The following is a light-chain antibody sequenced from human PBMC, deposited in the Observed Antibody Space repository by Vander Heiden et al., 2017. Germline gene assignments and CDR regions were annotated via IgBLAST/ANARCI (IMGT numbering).Light chain of an antibody. CDR1: SSNIGRNY. Sequence: QSVVTQPPSVSAAPGQKVSISCSGGSSNIGRNYVSRYLHVPGTAPKLLIHENNKRPSGIPDRFSASKSGTSATLGISGLQPGDEADYYCATWDTDLTAVVFGGGTKLTVL. J-gene: IGLJ2*01. CDR2: ENN. V-gene: IGLV1-51*02. CDR3: ATWDTDLTAVV.